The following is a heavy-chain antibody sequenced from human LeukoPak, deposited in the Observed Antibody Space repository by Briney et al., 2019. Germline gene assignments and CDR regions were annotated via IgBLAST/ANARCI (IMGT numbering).Heavy chain of an antibody. D-gene: IGHD6-13*01. CDR3: ARDGEYRSSVNWFDP. V-gene: IGHV1-3*04. J-gene: IGHJ5*02. Sequence: ASVKVSCKASGYTFTNYAMHWVRQAPGQRLEWMGWINTGNGNTKYSQKFQGRVTTTRDTSASTAYMDLSSLRSEDTAVYYCARDGEYRSSVNWFDPWGQGTLVTVSS. CDR1: GYTFTNYA. CDR2: INTGNGNT.